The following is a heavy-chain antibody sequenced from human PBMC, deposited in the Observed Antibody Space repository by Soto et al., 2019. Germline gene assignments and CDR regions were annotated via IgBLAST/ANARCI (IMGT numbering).Heavy chain of an antibody. D-gene: IGHD3-16*01. CDR3: VKEGGMKYFDF. Sequence: EVQLVESGGGLVQPGRSLSLSCTASGFIFDNHAMPWVRQAPGKGLEWVAGVTWNSVATGYADSVKGRFTISRDNAKNSLYLQMNSLSAEDTAVYFCVKEGGMKYFDFWGRGTVVTVSS. CDR2: VTWNSVAT. V-gene: IGHV3-9*01. J-gene: IGHJ2*01. CDR1: GFIFDNHA.